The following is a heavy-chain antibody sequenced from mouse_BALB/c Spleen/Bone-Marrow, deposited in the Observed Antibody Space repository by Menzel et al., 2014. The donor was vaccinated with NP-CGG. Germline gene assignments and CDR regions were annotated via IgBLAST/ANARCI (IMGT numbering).Heavy chain of an antibody. CDR3: ARDYYGSSGAMDY. CDR2: INPGSGGT. CDR1: GYAFTNYL. V-gene: IGHV1-54*02. Sequence: VQLQQSGAELVRPGTSVKVSCKASGYAFTNYLIEWVKQRPGQGLEWIGVINPGSGGTNYNEKFKGKATLTADKSSNTAYMQLSSLTSEDSAVYFCARDYYGSSGAMDYWGQGTSVTVSS. D-gene: IGHD1-1*01. J-gene: IGHJ4*01.